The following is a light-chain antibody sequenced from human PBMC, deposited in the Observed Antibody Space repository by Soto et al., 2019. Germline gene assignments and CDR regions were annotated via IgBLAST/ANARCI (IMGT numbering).Light chain of an antibody. CDR1: QGIRND. CDR2: GAT. V-gene: IGKV1-17*01. CDR3: MQHNTYPRT. J-gene: IGKJ1*01. Sequence: DIQMTQSPSSLAASVGDRVTISCRASQGIRNDLGWYQQEVGKAPKRLIYGATTLERGVPSRFSGSGSGTEFTLTITSLHPEDFVTYYCMQHNTYPRTFGRGTRVEIK.